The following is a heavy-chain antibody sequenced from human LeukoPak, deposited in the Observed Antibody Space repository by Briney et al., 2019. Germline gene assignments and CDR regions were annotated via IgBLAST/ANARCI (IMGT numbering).Heavy chain of an antibody. CDR1: GYTFTSYD. J-gene: IGHJ5*02. V-gene: IGHV1-8*03. CDR2: MNPNSGNT. Sequence: ASVKVSCKASGYTFTSYDINWVRQATGQGLEWMGWMNPNSGNTCYVQKFQGRVTITRNTSISTAYMELSSLGSEDTAVYYCARVITGTTFYWFDPWGQGTLVTVSS. D-gene: IGHD1-7*01. CDR3: ARVITGTTFYWFDP.